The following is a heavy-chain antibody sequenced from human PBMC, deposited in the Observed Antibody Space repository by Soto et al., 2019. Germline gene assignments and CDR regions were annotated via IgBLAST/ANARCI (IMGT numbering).Heavy chain of an antibody. CDR2: IRNKANSYST. CDR3: ARYSGSYSRGLDY. CDR1: GFTFSDHY. D-gene: IGHD1-26*01. V-gene: IGHV3-72*01. J-gene: IGHJ4*02. Sequence: VQLVESGGSLVQPGGSLRLSCAASGFTFSDHYMEWVRQAPGKGLAWVGRIRNKANSYSTEYAASVKGRFTISRDDSMNSLYLQMNSLKTEDTAVFYCARYSGSYSRGLDYWGQGTPVTVSS.